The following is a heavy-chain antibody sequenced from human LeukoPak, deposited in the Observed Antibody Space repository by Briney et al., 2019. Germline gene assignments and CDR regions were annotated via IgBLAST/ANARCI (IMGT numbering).Heavy chain of an antibody. CDR3: ARYEDYYGSGRYFDF. CDR2: IYPSGDT. D-gene: IGHD3-10*01. Sequence: SETLSLTCTVSGGSIRTSTDYWGWIRQSPGEGLEWIGSIYPSGDTYYHPSLKSRVTISVDTSKNQFSLKLSSVTAADTAVYYCARYEDYYGSGRYFDFWGQGTLVTVSS. V-gene: IGHV4-39*01. CDR1: GGSIRTSTDY. J-gene: IGHJ4*02.